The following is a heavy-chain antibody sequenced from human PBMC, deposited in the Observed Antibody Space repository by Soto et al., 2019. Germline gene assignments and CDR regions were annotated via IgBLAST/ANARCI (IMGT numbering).Heavy chain of an antibody. J-gene: IGHJ4*02. CDR2: IIPILGIA. D-gene: IGHD4-17*01. V-gene: IGHV1-69*04. CDR3: ARAPNYGGNYGY. CDR1: GYTFTNHD. Sequence: ASVKVSCKASGYTFTNHDINWVRQAPGQGLEWMGRIIPILGIANYAQKFQGRVTITADKSTSTAYMELSSLRSEDTAVYYCARAPNYGGNYGYWGQGTLVTVSS.